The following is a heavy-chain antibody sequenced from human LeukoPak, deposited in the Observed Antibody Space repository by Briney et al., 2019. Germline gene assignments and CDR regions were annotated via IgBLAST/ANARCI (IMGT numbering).Heavy chain of an antibody. J-gene: IGHJ3*02. Sequence: GASVKVSCKASGYTFTSYYMHWVRQAPGQGLEWMGIINPSGGSRSYAQKFQGRVTMTRDMSTSTVYMELSSLRSEDTAVYYCARGYSDIVVVVAATDDAFDIWGQGTMVTVSS. CDR1: GYTFTSYY. D-gene: IGHD2-15*01. CDR2: INPSGGSR. CDR3: ARGYSDIVVVVAATDDAFDI. V-gene: IGHV1-46*01.